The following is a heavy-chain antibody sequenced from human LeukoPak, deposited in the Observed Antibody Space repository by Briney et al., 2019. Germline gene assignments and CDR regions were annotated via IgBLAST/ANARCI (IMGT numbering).Heavy chain of an antibody. CDR3: AKNRAANGEDY. J-gene: IGHJ4*02. Sequence: GGSLRLSCAASGFTFSTYWMHWVRQAPGKGLVWVSRINSDGSSTNYAASVKGRFTISRDNSKNTVYLHMNSLRGEDTAVYYCAKNRAANGEDYWGQGTLVTVSS. D-gene: IGHD3-10*01. CDR1: GFTFSTYW. CDR2: INSDGSST. V-gene: IGHV3-74*01.